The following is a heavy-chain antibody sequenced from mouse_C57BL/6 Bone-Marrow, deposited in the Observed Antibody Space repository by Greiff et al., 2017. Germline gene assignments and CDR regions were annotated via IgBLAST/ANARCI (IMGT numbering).Heavy chain of an antibody. CDR2: IDPSDSYT. CDR3: ARDWDGVDY. Sequence: QVQLQQPGAELVMPGASVKLSCKASGYTFTSYWMHWVKQRPGQGLEWIGEIDPSDSYTNYNQTFKGKSTLTVDKSSSTAYMQLSSLTSEDSAVYYCARDWDGVDYWGQGTTLTVSS. J-gene: IGHJ2*01. CDR1: GYTFTSYW. D-gene: IGHD4-1*01. V-gene: IGHV1-69*01.